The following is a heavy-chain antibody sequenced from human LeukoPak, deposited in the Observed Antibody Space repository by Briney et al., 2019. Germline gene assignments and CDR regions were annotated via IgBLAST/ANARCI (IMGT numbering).Heavy chain of an antibody. CDR1: GFTFSSYW. CDR3: ATNSGKRFDY. V-gene: IGHV3-7*01. Sequence: GGSLRRSCAASGFTFSSYWMSWVRQTPGEGLEYLANINQVGSQTYYMDSVKGRFTISRDNAKNSLYLQMNSLRAEDTAVYYCATNSGKRFDYWGQGTLVTVSS. J-gene: IGHJ4*02. CDR2: INQVGSQT. D-gene: IGHD1-1*01.